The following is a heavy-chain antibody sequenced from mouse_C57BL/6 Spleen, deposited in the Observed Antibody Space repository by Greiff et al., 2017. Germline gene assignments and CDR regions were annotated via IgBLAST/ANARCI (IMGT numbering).Heavy chain of an antibody. CDR2: LYPGSGST. V-gene: IGHV1-55*01. J-gene: IGHJ2*01. CDR1: GYTFTSYW. Sequence: QVQLQQPGAELVKPGASVKMSCTASGYTFTSYWITWVQQRPGQGLEWIGDLYPGSGSTTYTEKFKSQATLTVDPSSSPAYMQRSSLTSEDSAVYYWAKADDEFDYWGQGTTLTVSS. D-gene: IGHD2-3*01. CDR3: AKADDEFDY.